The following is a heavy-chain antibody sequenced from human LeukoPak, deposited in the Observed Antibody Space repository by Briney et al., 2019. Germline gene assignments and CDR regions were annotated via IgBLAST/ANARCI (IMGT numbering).Heavy chain of an antibody. Sequence: SVKVSCKASGGTFSSYAISWVRQAPGQGLEWMGGIIPIFGTANYAQKFQGRVTITAGKSTSTAYMELSSLRSEDTAVYYCASSRAAAGTAGYWGQGTLVTVSS. CDR2: IIPIFGTA. D-gene: IGHD6-13*01. J-gene: IGHJ4*02. V-gene: IGHV1-69*06. CDR1: GGTFSSYA. CDR3: ASSRAAAGTAGY.